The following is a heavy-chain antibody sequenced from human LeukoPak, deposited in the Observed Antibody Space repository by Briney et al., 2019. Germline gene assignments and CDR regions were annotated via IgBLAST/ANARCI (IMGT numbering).Heavy chain of an antibody. CDR3: ARSIYASGSSYTFDI. D-gene: IGHD3-10*01. V-gene: IGHV3-23*01. Sequence: GGSLRLSCAASGFTVSSNYMSWVRQAPGKAPEWVSGISGSGGSTYSADSVKGRFITSRDNSKNTLYVQMNTLRAEDTAVYYCARSIYASGSSYTFDIWGQGTMVTVSS. CDR1: GFTVSSNY. J-gene: IGHJ3*02. CDR2: ISGSGGST.